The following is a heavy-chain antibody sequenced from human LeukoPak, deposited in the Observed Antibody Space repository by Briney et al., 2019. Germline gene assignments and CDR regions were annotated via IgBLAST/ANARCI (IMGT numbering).Heavy chain of an antibody. J-gene: IGHJ4*02. CDR1: GYTFTSYD. CDR2: MNPNSLNT. V-gene: IGHV1-8*03. Sequence: ASVKVSCKASGYTFTSYDINWVRQAPGRGLEWMGWMNPNSLNTGYAQRFQGRITLTRNTSIGTAYMELRSLRSEDTAVYYCARGTALSGTSDYLDSWGQGTLVTVSS. CDR3: ARGTALSGTSDYLDS. D-gene: IGHD6-19*01.